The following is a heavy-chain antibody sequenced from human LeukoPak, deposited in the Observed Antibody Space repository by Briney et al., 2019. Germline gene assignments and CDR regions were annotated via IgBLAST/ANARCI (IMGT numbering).Heavy chain of an antibody. D-gene: IGHD3-10*01. CDR3: ARGSMVRGSDWFDP. CDR1: GFTFSSYS. J-gene: IGHJ5*02. Sequence: PGGSLRLSCAASGFTFSSYSMNWVRQAPGKGLEWVSYISSSSSTIYYADSVKGRFTISRDNAKNSLYLQMNSLRAEDTAVYYCARGSMVRGSDWFDPWGQGTLVTVSS. V-gene: IGHV3-48*01. CDR2: ISSSSSTI.